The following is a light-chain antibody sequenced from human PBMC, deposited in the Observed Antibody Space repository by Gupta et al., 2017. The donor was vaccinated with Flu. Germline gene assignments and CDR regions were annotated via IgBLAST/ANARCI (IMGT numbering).Light chain of an antibody. CDR1: SSDVGGYNY. J-gene: IGLJ1*01. CDR2: DVT. Sequence: SFTISCTGTSSDVGGYNYVCWYQQHPGNAPKLMIYDVTNRPSGLSNRLSGSKSGNTASLTISGLQAEDEAYYYCSSYTNSSTLVFGTGTKVTVL. CDR3: SSYTNSSTLV. V-gene: IGLV2-14*04.